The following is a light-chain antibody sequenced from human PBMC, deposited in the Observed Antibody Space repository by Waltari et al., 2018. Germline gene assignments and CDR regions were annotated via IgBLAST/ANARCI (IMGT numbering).Light chain of an antibody. CDR1: QSVSRA. Sequence: EIVLTQSPGTLSLSPGERATLSCRASQSVSRALAWYQQKPGQAPRLLIFGASIRATGSPGRFSGSGAGTDFSLTISRLEPEDFAVYYCQEYVTLPVTFGQGTKVEI. V-gene: IGKV3-20*01. CDR3: QEYVTLPVT. J-gene: IGKJ1*01. CDR2: GAS.